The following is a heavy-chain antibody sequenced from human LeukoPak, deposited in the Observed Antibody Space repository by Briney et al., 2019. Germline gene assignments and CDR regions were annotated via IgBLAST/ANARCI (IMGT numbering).Heavy chain of an antibody. Sequence: SQTLSLTCTVSGGSISSGGYYWSWIRQHPGKGLEWIGYIYYSGSTYYNPSLKSRVTISVDTSKNQFSLKLSSVTAADTAVYYCARDMVPAAREYSAFDIWGQGTMVTVSS. J-gene: IGHJ3*02. CDR2: IYYSGST. D-gene: IGHD2-2*01. CDR1: GGSISSGGYY. CDR3: ARDMVPAAREYSAFDI. V-gene: IGHV4-31*03.